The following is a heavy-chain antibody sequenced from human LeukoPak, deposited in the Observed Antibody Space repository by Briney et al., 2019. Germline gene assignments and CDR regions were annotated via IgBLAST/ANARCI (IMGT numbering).Heavy chain of an antibody. CDR3: ARNSKLRYFDWFDY. CDR2: VKQDGSEK. Sequence: PGGSLRLSCAASGFTLSSYWMSLVRQAPGKGLEWVANVKQDGSEKYYVDSVKGRFTISRDNAKNSLYLQMNSLRAEDTAVYYCARNSKLRYFDWFDYWGQGTLVTVS. V-gene: IGHV3-7*01. CDR1: GFTLSSYW. D-gene: IGHD3-9*01. J-gene: IGHJ4*02.